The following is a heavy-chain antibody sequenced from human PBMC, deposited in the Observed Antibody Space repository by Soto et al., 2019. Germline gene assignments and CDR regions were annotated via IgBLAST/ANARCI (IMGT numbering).Heavy chain of an antibody. V-gene: IGHV1-3*01. J-gene: IGHJ6*02. CDR1: GYSFTTCS. D-gene: IGHD3-22*01. CDR2: ITGGSGNT. Sequence: GASVELSCKASGYSFTTCSVHWVRQATRQGLEWMGWITGGSGNTRYSQSLQGRFTISRDNSKNTLYLQMNSLRAEDTAVYYCAKDSYDSSGYPLGYYYGMDVWGQGTTVTVSS. CDR3: AKDSYDSSGYPLGYYYGMDV.